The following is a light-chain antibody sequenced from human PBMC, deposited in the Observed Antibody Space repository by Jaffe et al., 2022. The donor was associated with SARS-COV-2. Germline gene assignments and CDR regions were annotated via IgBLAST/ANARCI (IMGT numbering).Light chain of an antibody. J-gene: IGKJ1*01. V-gene: IGKV3-15*01. CDR1: QSLRSN. Sequence: EIVMTQSPANLSVSPGERATLSCGASQSLRSNLVWYQQRPGQAPRLLIYDASTRAAGIPARFSGSGSGTEFTLTISSLQSEDFAVYYCQQYDSWPRTFGQGTKVEIK. CDR3: QQYDSWPRT. CDR2: DAS.